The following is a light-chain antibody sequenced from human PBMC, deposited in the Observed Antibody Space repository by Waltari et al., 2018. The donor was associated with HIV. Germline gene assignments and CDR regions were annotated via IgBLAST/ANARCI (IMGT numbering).Light chain of an antibody. V-gene: IGLV2-23*02. CDR1: WSDIGSYDL. J-gene: IGLJ3*02. Sequence: QSALTQPASVSGSPGQSITLSCSGTWSDIGSYDLVSWYQHFPGKAPKRILYDVNERPSGVSPRYSGSKSGNTASLVISGLQSEDEADYYCWSYAGSGTFVVFGGGTRLTV. CDR3: WSYAGSGTFVV. CDR2: DVN.